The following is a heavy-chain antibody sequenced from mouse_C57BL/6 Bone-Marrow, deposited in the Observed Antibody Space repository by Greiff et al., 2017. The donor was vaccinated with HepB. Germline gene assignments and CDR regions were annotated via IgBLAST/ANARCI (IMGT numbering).Heavy chain of an antibody. CDR1: GYTFTSYG. CDR2: IYPRSGNT. CDR3: ARRRVLRLQAWFAY. J-gene: IGHJ3*01. V-gene: IGHV1-81*01. D-gene: IGHD1-2*01. Sequence: VQLQESGAELARPGASVKLSCKASGYTFTSYGISWVKQRTGQGLEWIGEIYPRSGNTYYNEKFKGKAKLTADKSSSTAYMELRSLTSEDSAVYFCARRRVLRLQAWFAYWGQGTLVTVSA.